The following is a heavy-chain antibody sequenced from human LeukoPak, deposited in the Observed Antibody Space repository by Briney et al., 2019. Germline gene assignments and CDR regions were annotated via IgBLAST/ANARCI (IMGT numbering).Heavy chain of an antibody. CDR1: GGTFSSYA. J-gene: IGHJ3*02. D-gene: IGHD3-22*01. CDR2: IIPIFGTA. CDR3: ARDCRYYDSSGPLPDGAFDI. V-gene: IGHV1-69*13. Sequence: SVKVSCKASGGTFSSYAISWVRQAPGQGLEWMGGIIPIFGTANYAQKFQGRVTITADESTSTAYMELSSLRSEDTAVYYCARDCRYYDSSGPLPDGAFDIWGQGTMVTVSS.